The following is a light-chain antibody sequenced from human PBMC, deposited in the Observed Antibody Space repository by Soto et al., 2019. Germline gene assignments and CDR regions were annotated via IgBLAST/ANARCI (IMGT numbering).Light chain of an antibody. CDR3: CSYARSSTLYV. CDR2: EVN. Sequence: QSVLTQPASVSGSPGQSITISCTGTSSDVGSYNLVSWYQQHPGKAPKLMIYEVNQRPSGVSNRFSGSKSGNTASLTISGLQAEDEADYYCCSYARSSTLYVFGSGTKLTVL. V-gene: IGLV2-23*02. J-gene: IGLJ1*01. CDR1: SSDVGSYNL.